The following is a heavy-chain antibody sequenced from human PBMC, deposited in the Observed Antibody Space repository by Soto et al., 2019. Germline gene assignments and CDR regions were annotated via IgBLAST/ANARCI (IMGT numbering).Heavy chain of an antibody. V-gene: IGHV4-59*01. J-gene: IGHJ5*02. CDR3: ARYRGYSSSSHWFDP. CDR2: IYYSGST. CDR1: GGSISSYY. Sequence: SQTLSLTCTVSGGSISSYYWSWIRQPPGKGLEWIGYIYYSGSTNYNPSLKSRVTISVDTSKNQFSLKLSSVTAADTAVYYCARYRGYSSSSHWFDPWGQGTLVTVSS. D-gene: IGHD6-6*01.